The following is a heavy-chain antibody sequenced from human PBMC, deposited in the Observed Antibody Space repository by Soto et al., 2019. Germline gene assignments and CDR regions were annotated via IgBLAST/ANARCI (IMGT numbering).Heavy chain of an antibody. CDR2: IRDSGDST. CDR3: AKDPWGQQLEPPDY. Sequence: LRLSCAASGFTFSSYAMSWVRQAPGKGLEWVSAIRDSGDSTYYADFVRGRFTISRDNSNNTLYMQMNSLRAEDTSVYYCAKDPWGQQLEPPDYWGQGTLVTVSS. D-gene: IGHD6-13*01. V-gene: IGHV3-23*01. J-gene: IGHJ4*02. CDR1: GFTFSSYA.